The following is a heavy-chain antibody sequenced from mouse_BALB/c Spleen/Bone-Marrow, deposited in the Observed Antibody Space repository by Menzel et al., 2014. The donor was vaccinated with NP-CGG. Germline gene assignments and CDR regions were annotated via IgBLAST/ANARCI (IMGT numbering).Heavy chain of an antibody. Sequence: EVMLVESGGGLVQPGGSLRLSCATSGFTFTDYYMNWVRQPPGKALEWLGFIRNEANGYTTEYSASVKSRFTISRDNSQNILYLQMNTLRVDDSATYYCARDKGRVFFDYWGQGTTLTVSS. V-gene: IGHV7-3*02. CDR1: GFTFTDYY. CDR2: IRNEANGYTT. J-gene: IGHJ2*01. CDR3: ARDKGRVFFDY.